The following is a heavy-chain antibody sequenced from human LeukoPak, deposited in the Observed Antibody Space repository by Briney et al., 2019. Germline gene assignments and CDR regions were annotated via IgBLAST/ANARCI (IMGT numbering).Heavy chain of an antibody. V-gene: IGHV3-23*01. CDR2: TSDRGDYT. CDR1: GFTFSSYS. D-gene: IGHD3-3*01. CDR3: AKHPMEWLSAFDY. J-gene: IGHJ4*02. Sequence: GGSLRLSCAASGFTFSSYSMSWVRQAPGKGLEWVSGTSDRGDYTYYADSVKGRFTISRDNSKNTLYLQMNRLRAEDTAIYYCAKHPMEWLSAFDYWGQGTLVTVSS.